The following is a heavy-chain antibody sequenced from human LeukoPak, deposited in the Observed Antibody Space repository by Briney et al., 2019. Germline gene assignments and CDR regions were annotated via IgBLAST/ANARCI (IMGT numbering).Heavy chain of an antibody. CDR2: ISYDGGNK. D-gene: IGHD2-8*02. Sequence: PGGSLRLSCAASGFTFSSYAMHWVRQAPGKGLEWVALISYDGGNKYYADSVKGRFTISRDNSKNTLYLQMNSLRAEDTAVYYCAKDRVVYAPPDYWGQGTLVTVSS. CDR3: AKDRVVYAPPDY. CDR1: GFTFSSYA. J-gene: IGHJ4*02. V-gene: IGHV3-30*04.